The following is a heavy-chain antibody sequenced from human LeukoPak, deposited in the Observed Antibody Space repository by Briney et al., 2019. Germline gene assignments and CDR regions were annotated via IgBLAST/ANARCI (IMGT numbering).Heavy chain of an antibody. CDR3: ARARYIVVVTARKYNWFDP. Sequence: SETLSLTCAVYGGSFSGYYWSWIRQPPGKGLEWIGEINHSGSTNYNPSLKSRVTISVDTSKNQFSLKLSSVTAADTAVHYCARARYIVVVTARKYNWFDPWGQGTLVTVPS. J-gene: IGHJ5*02. CDR2: INHSGST. V-gene: IGHV4-34*01. CDR1: GGSFSGYY. D-gene: IGHD2-21*02.